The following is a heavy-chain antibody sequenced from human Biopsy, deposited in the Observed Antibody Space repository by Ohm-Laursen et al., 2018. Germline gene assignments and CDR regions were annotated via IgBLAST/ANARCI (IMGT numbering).Heavy chain of an antibody. V-gene: IGHV4-61*08. J-gene: IGHJ6*02. CDR1: GASVNTFDFY. Sequence: SDTLSLTCTVSGASVNTFDFYWAWIRQPPGKGLEWIGYIFYSGTTKYNSSLQRRVRLSLDTANNQFSLTLRSVSAADTATYYCARAYYYGAGSFYSPWMEVWGQGTTVSVS. CDR2: IFYSGTT. CDR3: ARAYYYGAGSFYSPWMEV. D-gene: IGHD3-10*01.